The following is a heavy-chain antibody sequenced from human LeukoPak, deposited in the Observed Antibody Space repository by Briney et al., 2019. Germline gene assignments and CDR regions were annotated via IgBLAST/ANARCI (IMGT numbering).Heavy chain of an antibody. CDR2: IYYSGST. CDR3: ASLRRGYSLYYFDY. CDR1: GGSISSGGYY. V-gene: IGHV4-39*01. Sequence: SETLSLTCTVSGGSISSGGYYWGWIRQPPGKGLEWIGSIYYSGSTYYNPSLKSRVTISVDTSKNQFSLKLSSVTAADTAVYYCASLRRGYSLYYFDYWGQGTLVTVSS. D-gene: IGHD3-22*01. J-gene: IGHJ4*02.